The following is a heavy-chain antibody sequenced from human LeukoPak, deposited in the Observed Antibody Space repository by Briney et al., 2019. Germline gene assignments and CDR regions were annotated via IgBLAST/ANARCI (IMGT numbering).Heavy chain of an antibody. J-gene: IGHJ4*02. D-gene: IGHD1-1*01. CDR1: GFTLSNNA. Sequence: GSLRLSCAASGFTLSNNAMSWVRQAPGKGLEWVSAISDNGGDTKYADSVKGRFTISRDNSRNTLYLQMNSLRVEDTAIYYCGRDWKLDYWGQGTLVTVSS. CDR2: ISDNGGDT. CDR3: GRDWKLDY. V-gene: IGHV3-23*01.